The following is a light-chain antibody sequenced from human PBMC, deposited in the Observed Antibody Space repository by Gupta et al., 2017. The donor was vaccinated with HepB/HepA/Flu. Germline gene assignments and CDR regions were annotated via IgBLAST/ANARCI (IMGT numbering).Light chain of an antibody. J-gene: IGKJ2*04. CDR2: GAS. CDR3: QEEHNEHPLCI. Sequence: EIVLTQSPGTLSLSPGERATLSCRASQSVSSNYLAWYQQKPGQAPRLLIYGASSRATGIPDSFSGSGDGTDFSLTIIRREPEDFAVYYCQEEHNEHPLCIFGQGTKMDIK. CDR1: QSVSSNY. V-gene: IGKV3-20*01.